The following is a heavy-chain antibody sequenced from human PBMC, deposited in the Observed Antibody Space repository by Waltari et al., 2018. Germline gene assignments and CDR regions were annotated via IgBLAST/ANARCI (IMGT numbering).Heavy chain of an antibody. CDR1: GGSISSYY. D-gene: IGHD3-22*01. CDR2: IDTSGST. CDR3: ARDLEGYYYDSSGYYHDAFDI. Sequence: QVQLQESGPGLVKPSETLSLTCTVSGGSISSYYWSWIRQPAGKGLEWIGRIDTSGSTTYNTSLKSRVTMSVDTSKNQFSLKLSSVTAADTAVYYCARDLEGYYYDSSGYYHDAFDIWGQGTMVTVSS. V-gene: IGHV4-4*07. J-gene: IGHJ3*02.